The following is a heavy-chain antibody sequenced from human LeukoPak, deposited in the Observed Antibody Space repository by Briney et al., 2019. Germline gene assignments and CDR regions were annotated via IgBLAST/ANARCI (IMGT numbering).Heavy chain of an antibody. D-gene: IGHD2-2*01. CDR1: GRSFRGYF. Sequence: SETLSLTCAVYGRSFRGYFWNWIRQPPGKGLEWIGEINHSGSTYYNPSLKSRVTISVDTSKNQVSLKLTSVTAADTAVYYCARSGDWSSTTCSIDHWGEGTLVTVSS. CDR2: INHSGST. V-gene: IGHV4-34*01. J-gene: IGHJ4*02. CDR3: ARSGDWSSTTCSIDH.